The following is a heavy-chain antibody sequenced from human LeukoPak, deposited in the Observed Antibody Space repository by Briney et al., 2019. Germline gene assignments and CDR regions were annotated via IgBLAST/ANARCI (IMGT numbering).Heavy chain of an antibody. CDR2: IKSAASTYAA. J-gene: IGHJ4*02. CDR1: GFTFSDSA. D-gene: IGHD3-16*01. Sequence: GGSLRLSCAASGFTFSDSAIHWVRQASGKGLEWVGRIKSAASTYAAAYAASVKGRFTISRDDSKNTADLQMNSLKTEDTAVYYCTRLTDLAGTYDYVGFDYWGQGTLVTVSS. V-gene: IGHV3-73*01. CDR3: TRLTDLAGTYDYVGFDY.